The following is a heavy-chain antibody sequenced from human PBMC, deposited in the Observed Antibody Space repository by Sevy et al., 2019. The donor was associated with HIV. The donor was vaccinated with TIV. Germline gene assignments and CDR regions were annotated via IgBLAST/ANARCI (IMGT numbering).Heavy chain of an antibody. J-gene: IGHJ5*02. Sequence: GGSLRLSCAASGFTFSSYAMSWVRQAPGKGLEWVSAISGSGGSTYYADSVKGRFTISGDNSKNTLYLQMNSLRAEDTAVYYCAKLRSIAAAGPDNWFDPWGQGTLVTVSS. CDR3: AKLRSIAAAGPDNWFDP. D-gene: IGHD6-13*01. CDR2: ISGSGGST. V-gene: IGHV3-23*01. CDR1: GFTFSSYA.